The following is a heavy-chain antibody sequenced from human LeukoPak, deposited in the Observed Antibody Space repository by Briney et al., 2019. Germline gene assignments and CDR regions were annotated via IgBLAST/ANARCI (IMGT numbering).Heavy chain of an antibody. Sequence: SETLSLTCTVSGGSISSSNYYWGWIRQPTGKGLESIGSIDSSGNTYYNPSLKSRVTLSVGTSENQFSLNLSSVTAADTAVYYCARLWWLVYAFDFWGQGTRVTVSS. D-gene: IGHD6-19*01. V-gene: IGHV4-39*01. J-gene: IGHJ3*01. CDR1: GGSISSSNYY. CDR3: ARLWWLVYAFDF. CDR2: IDSSGNT.